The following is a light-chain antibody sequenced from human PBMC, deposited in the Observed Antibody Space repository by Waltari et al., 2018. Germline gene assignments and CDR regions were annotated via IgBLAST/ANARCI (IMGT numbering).Light chain of an antibody. V-gene: IGKV1-5*03. CDR3: QQYKTFYS. J-gene: IGKJ2*01. Sequence: DIQMTQSPSTLSASVGDRVNITCRASQNINTWLAWYQQKPGKAPKLLIYETSTLEGGVPSRFSGSGSGTHFTLTISSLQPDDFGTYYCQQYKTFYSFGQGTKL. CDR1: QNINTW. CDR2: ETS.